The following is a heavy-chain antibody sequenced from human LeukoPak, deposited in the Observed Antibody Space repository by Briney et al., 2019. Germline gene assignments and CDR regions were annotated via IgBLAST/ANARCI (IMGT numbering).Heavy chain of an antibody. D-gene: IGHD2-2*01. V-gene: IGHV1-69*13. CDR1: GGTFSSYA. Sequence: ASVKVSCKASGGTFSSYAISWVRQAPGQGLECMGGIIPIFGTANYAQKFQGRVTITADESTSTACMELSSLRSEDTAVYYCARDSHCSSTSCSYYYYGMDVWGQGTTVTVSS. CDR3: ARDSHCSSTSCSYYYYGMDV. CDR2: IIPIFGTA. J-gene: IGHJ6*02.